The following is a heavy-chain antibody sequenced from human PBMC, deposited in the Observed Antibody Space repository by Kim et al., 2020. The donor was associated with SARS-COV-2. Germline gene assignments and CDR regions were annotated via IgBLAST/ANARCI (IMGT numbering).Heavy chain of an antibody. J-gene: IGHJ6*02. CDR1: GFTFSSYA. D-gene: IGHD2-21*02. V-gene: IGHV3-30-3*01. Sequence: GGSLRLSCAASGFTFSSYAMHWVRQAPGKGLEWVAVISYDGSNKYYADSVKGRFTISRDNSKNTLYLQMNSLRTKDTAVYYCARSFGTAIVYYYYGMDVWGQGTTVSVSS. CDR3: ARSFGTAIVYYYYGMDV. CDR2: ISYDGSNK.